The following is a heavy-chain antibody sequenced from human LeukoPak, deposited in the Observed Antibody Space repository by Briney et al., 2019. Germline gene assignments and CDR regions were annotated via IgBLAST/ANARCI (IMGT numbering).Heavy chain of an antibody. V-gene: IGHV3-23*01. CDR1: VFTLSSYS. Sequence: GGSLRLSCAASVFTLSSYSMSWVRQARRKGLEWVSGISGSGDNTYYADSVKGRFTISRDNSKNTLYVQVNSLGTEDTAAYYCAKGSYYDSSGSFYFDYWGQGTLVSVSS. CDR3: AKGSYYDSSGSFYFDY. D-gene: IGHD3-22*01. CDR2: ISGSGDNT. J-gene: IGHJ4*02.